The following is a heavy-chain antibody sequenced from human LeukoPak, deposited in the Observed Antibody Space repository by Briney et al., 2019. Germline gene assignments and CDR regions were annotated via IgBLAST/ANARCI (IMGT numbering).Heavy chain of an antibody. V-gene: IGHV1-24*01. D-gene: IGHD3-16*02. J-gene: IGHJ4*02. CDR2: FDPEDDET. CDR3: ASGLMGGGYRHFDY. Sequence: ASVKVSCKVSGYTLTELSMHWVRQDPGKGLEWMGGFDPEDDETINAQKFQGRVTMTEDTFTDTAYMELSSLRSEDTAVYYCASGLMGGGYRHFDYWGQGSLVTVSS. CDR1: GYTLTELS.